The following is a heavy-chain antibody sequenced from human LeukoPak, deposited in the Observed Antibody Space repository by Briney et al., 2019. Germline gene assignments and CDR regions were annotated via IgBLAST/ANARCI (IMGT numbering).Heavy chain of an antibody. V-gene: IGHV4-39*01. J-gene: IGHJ4*02. D-gene: IGHD4-17*01. CDR3: GRHEGNSYGHYYFDN. CDR2: IYYDGSS. CDR1: GGSISRSYFY. Sequence: SETLSLTCTVSGGSISRSYFYWGWIRQPPGKGLEWIGSIYYDGSSYYNPSLKSRVTISVDTSKKQFSLKLSSVIPADTAVYDCGRHEGNSYGHYYFDNWGPGTLVTVSS.